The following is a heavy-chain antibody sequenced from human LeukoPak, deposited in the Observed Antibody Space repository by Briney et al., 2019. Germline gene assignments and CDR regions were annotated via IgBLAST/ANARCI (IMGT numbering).Heavy chain of an antibody. D-gene: IGHD6-19*01. J-gene: IGHJ4*02. CDR2: IYTSGST. V-gene: IGHV4-61*02. Sequence: SETLSLTCTVSGGSISSGSYFWSWIRQPAGKGLEWIGRIYTSGSTNYSPSLKSRVTISVDTSRNQSSLNLTSVTAADTAVYYCARHRDSSWFFYWGQGTLVTVSS. CDR3: ARHRDSSWFFY. CDR1: GGSISSGSYF.